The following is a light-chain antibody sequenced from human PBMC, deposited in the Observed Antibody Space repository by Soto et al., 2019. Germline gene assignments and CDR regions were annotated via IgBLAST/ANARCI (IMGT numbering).Light chain of an antibody. CDR1: SNDVGGYNY. J-gene: IGLJ2*01. V-gene: IGLV2-8*01. CDR3: SSFAGGYILRV. CDR2: EVS. Sequence: QSALTQPPSASGSPGQSVTISCTGTSNDVGGYNYVSWFQQHPGKAPKLMIYEVSERPSGVPDRFSGSKSGNTASLTVSGLQAEDEADYYCSSFAGGYILRVFGGGTKPTVL.